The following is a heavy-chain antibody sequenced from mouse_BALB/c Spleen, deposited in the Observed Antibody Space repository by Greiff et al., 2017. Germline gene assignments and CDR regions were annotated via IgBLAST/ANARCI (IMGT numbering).Heavy chain of an antibody. J-gene: IGHJ4*01. V-gene: IGHV5-6-3*01. CDR2: INSNGGST. CDR3: ARDSYYGSSLYAMDY. CDR1: GFTFSSYG. D-gene: IGHD1-1*01. Sequence: EVKLVESGGGLVQPGGSLKLSCAASGFTFSSYGMSWVRQTPDKRLELVATINSNGGSTYYPDSVKGRFTISRDNAKNTLYLQMSSLKSEDTAMYYCARDSYYGSSLYAMDYWGQGTSVTVSS.